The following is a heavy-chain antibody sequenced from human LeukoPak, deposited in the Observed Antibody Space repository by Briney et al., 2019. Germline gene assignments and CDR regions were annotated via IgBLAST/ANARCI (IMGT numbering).Heavy chain of an antibody. CDR2: INPNSGGI. CDR3: ARGATYYYDSSGYSTQGDFDY. CDR1: GYTFTGYY. Sequence: ASVKVSCKASGYTFTGYYMHWVRQAPGQGLEWMGWINPNSGGINYAQKFQGRVTMTRDTSISTAYMELSRLRSDDTAVYYCARGATYYYDSSGYSTQGDFDYWGQGTLVTVSS. D-gene: IGHD3-22*01. J-gene: IGHJ4*02. V-gene: IGHV1-2*02.